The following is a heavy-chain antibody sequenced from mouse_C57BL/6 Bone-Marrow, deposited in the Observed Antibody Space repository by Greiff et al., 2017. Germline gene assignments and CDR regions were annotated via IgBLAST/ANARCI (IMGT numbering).Heavy chain of an antibody. V-gene: IGHV1-85*01. J-gene: IGHJ1*03. CDR1: GYTFTSYD. Sequence: QVQLQQPGPELVKPGASVKLSCKASGYTFTSYDLNWVKQRPGQGLEWIGWIYPRDGSTKYNEKFKGKATLTVETSSSTAYMELHSLTSEDSAVYFCARVEFDGSSGDWYFDVWGTGTTVTVSS. CDR3: ARVEFDGSSGDWYFDV. D-gene: IGHD1-1*01. CDR2: IYPRDGST.